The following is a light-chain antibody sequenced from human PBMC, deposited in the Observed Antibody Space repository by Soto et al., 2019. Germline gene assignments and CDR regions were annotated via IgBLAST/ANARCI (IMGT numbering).Light chain of an antibody. V-gene: IGKV3-20*01. CDR3: QHYGSSRT. Sequence: EIVLTQSPGTLSLSQGDRATLSCRASQTVSSYLAWYQQKPGQAPRLLIYGASSRATGIPERFSGSGSGTDFTLTISRLEPDDFAVYYCQHYGSSRTFGQGTKVDIK. CDR1: QTVSSY. J-gene: IGKJ1*01. CDR2: GAS.